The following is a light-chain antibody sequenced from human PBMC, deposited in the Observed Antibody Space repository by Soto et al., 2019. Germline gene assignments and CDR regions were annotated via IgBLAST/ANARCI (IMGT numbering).Light chain of an antibody. J-gene: IGKJ2*01. CDR3: PPSHGIPYT. CDR2: ATS. Sequence: DIQMTQSPSSLSASVGDRVTITCRASQTISTYLNWYQQKPGKAPKLLIYATSSLQSGVPSRFRGSGSGTDFTLTISSLQPEDFAIYYCPPSHGIPYTFGHGTKLQIK. V-gene: IGKV1-39*01. CDR1: QTISTY.